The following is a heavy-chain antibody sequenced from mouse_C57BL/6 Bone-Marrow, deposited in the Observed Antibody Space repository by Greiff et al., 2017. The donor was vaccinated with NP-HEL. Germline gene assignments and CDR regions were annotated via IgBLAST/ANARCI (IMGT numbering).Heavy chain of an antibody. CDR1: GYTFTSYG. V-gene: IGHV1-81*01. D-gene: IGHD1-1*01. Sequence: QVQLQQSGAELARPGASVKLSCKASGYTFTSYGISWVKQRTGQGLEWIGGIYPRSGNTYYNEKFKGKATLTADKSSSTAYMELRSLTSENSAVYFCAKNYYGSSYGAYWGQGTLVTVSA. J-gene: IGHJ3*01. CDR2: IYPRSGNT. CDR3: AKNYYGSSYGAY.